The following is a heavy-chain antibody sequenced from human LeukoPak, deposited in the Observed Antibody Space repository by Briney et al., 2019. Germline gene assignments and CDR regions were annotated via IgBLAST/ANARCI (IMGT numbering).Heavy chain of an antibody. D-gene: IGHD3-16*02. CDR2: IYSGGST. CDR3: ASGGRLYDYVWGSYLDY. Sequence: GGSLRLSCAASGFTVSSNYMSWVRQAPGKGLEWVSVIYSGGSTYYADSVKGRFTISRDNSKNTLYLQMNSLRAEDTAVYYCASGGRLYDYVWGSYLDYWGQGTLVTVSS. V-gene: IGHV3-66*01. CDR1: GFTVSSNY. J-gene: IGHJ4*02.